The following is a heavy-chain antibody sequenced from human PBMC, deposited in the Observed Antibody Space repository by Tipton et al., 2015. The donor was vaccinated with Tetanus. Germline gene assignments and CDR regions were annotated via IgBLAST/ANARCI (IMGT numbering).Heavy chain of an antibody. D-gene: IGHD3-22*01. V-gene: IGHV1-2*02. CDR3: ARDRGDYIYYGMDV. J-gene: IGHJ6*02. Sequence: QVQLVQSGAEVKKPGASVKVSCKASGYTFTGYYMYWVRQAPGQGLEWMGWIDPNSGGTVYAQKFQGRVTMTRDTSISTAYMELRSLRSDDTAVHYCARDRGDYIYYGMDVWGPGTTVTVS. CDR1: GYTFTGYY. CDR2: IDPNSGGT.